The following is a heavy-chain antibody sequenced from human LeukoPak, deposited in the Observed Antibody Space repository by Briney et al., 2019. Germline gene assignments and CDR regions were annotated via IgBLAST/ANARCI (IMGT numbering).Heavy chain of an antibody. CDR2: ISGSGGST. D-gene: IGHD5-18*01. CDR3: AKGRDGYSYYYMDV. Sequence: GGSLRLSCAASGFTFSSYAMSWVRQAPRKGLEWVSAISGSGGSTYYADSVKGRFTISRDNSKNTLYLQMNSLRAEDTAVYYCAKGRDGYSYYYMDVWGKGTTVTVSS. J-gene: IGHJ6*03. CDR1: GFTFSSYA. V-gene: IGHV3-23*01.